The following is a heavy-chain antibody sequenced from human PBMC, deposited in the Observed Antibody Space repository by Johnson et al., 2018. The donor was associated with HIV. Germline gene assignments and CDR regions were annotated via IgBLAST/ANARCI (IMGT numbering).Heavy chain of an antibody. CDR1: GFTLSFYW. CDR3: ATQYNYRQPFDI. J-gene: IGHJ3*02. CDR2: IKQDGREK. Sequence: VQLVESGGGLVQPGGSLRLSCGASGFTLSFYWMSWVRQAPGKGLEWVANIKQDGREKYYVDSVKGRFTISRDNAKNSLYLQMNSLRAEDTAVYYCATQYNYRQPFDIWGQGTMVTVSS. D-gene: IGHD1-1*01. V-gene: IGHV3-7*05.